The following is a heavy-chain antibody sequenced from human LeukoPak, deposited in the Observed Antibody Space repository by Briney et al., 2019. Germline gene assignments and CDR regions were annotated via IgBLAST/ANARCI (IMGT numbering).Heavy chain of an antibody. CDR3: ARPTTVTTGYFEY. Sequence: PSETLSLTCIVSIGSINSSSDYWGWIRQTPGKGLEWIGNIYYSGSTYYNPSLKSRVTISVDTSKNQFSLKLSSVTAADTAVYYCARPTTVTTGYFEYWGQGTLVTVSS. D-gene: IGHD4-17*01. CDR2: IYYSGST. CDR1: IGSINSSSDY. J-gene: IGHJ4*02. V-gene: IGHV4-39*07.